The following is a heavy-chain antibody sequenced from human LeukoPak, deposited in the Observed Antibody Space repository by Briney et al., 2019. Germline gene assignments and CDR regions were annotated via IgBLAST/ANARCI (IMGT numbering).Heavy chain of an antibody. CDR3: SRDGRELLHAVDI. J-gene: IGHJ3*02. Sequence: PGGSLRLSCAASGFTFSSYEMNWVRQAPGKGLEWVSYISSSGSTIYYADSVKGRFTISRDNAKNSLYLQMNSLRAEDTAVYYCSRDGRELLHAVDIWGQGTMVTVSS. D-gene: IGHD1-26*01. V-gene: IGHV3-48*03. CDR1: GFTFSSYE. CDR2: ISSSGSTI.